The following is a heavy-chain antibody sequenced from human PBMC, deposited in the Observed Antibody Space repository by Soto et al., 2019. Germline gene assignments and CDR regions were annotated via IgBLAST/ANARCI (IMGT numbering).Heavy chain of an antibody. CDR3: AKCANYYYYYGLDV. CDR2: ISYDGTNK. J-gene: IGHJ6*02. CDR1: GFTFSSYG. Sequence: GSLRLSCAASGFTFSSYGMHWVRQAPGKGLEWVAVISYDGTNKYYADSVKGRFTISRDDSRNTLYLQMNSLRADDTAVYYCAKCANYYYYYGLDVWGQGTTVTVSS. V-gene: IGHV3-30*18.